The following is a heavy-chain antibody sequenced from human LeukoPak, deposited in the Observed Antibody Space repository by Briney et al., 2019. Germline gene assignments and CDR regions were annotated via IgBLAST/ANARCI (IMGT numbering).Heavy chain of an antibody. V-gene: IGHV1-18*04. D-gene: IGHD3-10*01. J-gene: IGHJ4*02. CDR2: ISAYNGNT. Sequence: GASVKVSCKASGYTFTSYGISWVRQAPGQGLEWMGWISAYNGNTNYAQKLQGRVTMTTDTSTSTAYMELRSLRSDDTAVYYCAGRLLWFGELSLFDYWGQGTLVTVSS. CDR1: GYTFTSYG. CDR3: AGRLLWFGELSLFDY.